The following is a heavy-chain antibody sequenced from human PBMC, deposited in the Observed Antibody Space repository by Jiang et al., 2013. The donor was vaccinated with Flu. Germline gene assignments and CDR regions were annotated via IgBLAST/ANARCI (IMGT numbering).Heavy chain of an antibody. V-gene: IGHV3-21*01. CDR2: ISSSSSYI. CDR3: ARGLYCSSTSCYFSDY. J-gene: IGHJ4*02. D-gene: IGHD2-2*01. Sequence: SCAASGFTFSSYSMNWVRQAPGKGLEWVSSISSSSSYIYYADSVKGRFTISRDNAKNSLYLQMNSLRAEDTAVYYCARGLYCSSTSCYFSDYWGQGTLVTVSS. CDR1: GFTFSSYS.